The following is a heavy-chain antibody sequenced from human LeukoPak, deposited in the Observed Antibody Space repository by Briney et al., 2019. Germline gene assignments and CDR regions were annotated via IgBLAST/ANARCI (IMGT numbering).Heavy chain of an antibody. CDR1: GFTFSRYW. CDR2: IKNDGSEE. CDR3: ARAIRGSAVDTGDR. J-gene: IGHJ4*02. Sequence: GALRLSCAASGFTFSRYWMRWVRQAPGKGLEGVANIKNDGSEEYYVDSVKGRFTISRDNARNSLFLQMNGLTVEDTAVYYCARAIRGSAVDTGDRWGQGTLVTVSS. V-gene: IGHV3-7*01. D-gene: IGHD3-10*01.